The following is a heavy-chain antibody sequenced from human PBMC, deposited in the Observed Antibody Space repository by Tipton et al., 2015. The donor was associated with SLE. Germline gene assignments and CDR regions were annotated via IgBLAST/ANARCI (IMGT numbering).Heavy chain of an antibody. V-gene: IGHV3-30*04. J-gene: IGHJ4*02. CDR3: ARDRGVVVIAPWGGYFDY. CDR1: GFTFISYA. D-gene: IGHD2-21*01. Sequence: SLRLSCAASGFTFISYAMHWVRQAPGKGLEWVAVISYDGSNKYYADSVKGRFTISRDNSKNTLYLQMNSLRAEDTAVYYCARDRGVVVIAPWGGYFDYWGQGTLVTVSS. CDR2: ISYDGSNK.